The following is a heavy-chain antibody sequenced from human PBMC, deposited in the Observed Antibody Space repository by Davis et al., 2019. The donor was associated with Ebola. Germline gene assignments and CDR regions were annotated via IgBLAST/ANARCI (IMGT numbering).Heavy chain of an antibody. Sequence: GESLKISCAASGFTFSVSAIHWVRQASGKGPEWVGRIRTKTNNYAAAYGASVKGRFTVSRDDSKNTAYLQMNSLKTEDTAVYYCAKSGLSFGVVKYHYGMDVWGKGTTVTVSS. CDR3: AKSGLSFGVVKYHYGMDV. J-gene: IGHJ6*04. V-gene: IGHV3-73*01. CDR1: GFTFSVSA. CDR2: IRTKTNNYAA. D-gene: IGHD3-3*01.